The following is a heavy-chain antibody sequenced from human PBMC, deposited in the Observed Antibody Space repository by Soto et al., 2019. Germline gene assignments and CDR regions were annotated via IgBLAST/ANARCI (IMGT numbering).Heavy chain of an antibody. CDR1: GYTFSTYD. V-gene: IGHV1-8*01. CDR3: ARRDRVVTSIHAFDL. Sequence: QGQLVQSGAEVKKPGASVKVSCKASGYTFSTYDIHWVRQASGQGLEWMGRMNPNSGNTGYAQKFQGRVTMTRNSSISTAYIELSGLRSEDTAVYYCARRDRVVTSIHAFDLGGKGTRVIVSS. J-gene: IGHJ3*01. CDR2: MNPNSGNT. D-gene: IGHD2-21*02.